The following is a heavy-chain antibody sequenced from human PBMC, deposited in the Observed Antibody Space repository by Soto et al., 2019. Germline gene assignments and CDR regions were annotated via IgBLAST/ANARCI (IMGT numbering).Heavy chain of an antibody. CDR2: ISGSGGST. D-gene: IGHD4-4*01. V-gene: IGHV3-23*01. J-gene: IGHJ5*02. CDR1: GFTFSSYA. CDR3: AKDRLLTIYSKYDWFDP. Sequence: GGSLRLSCAASGFTFSSYAMSWVRQAPGKGLEWVSAISGSGGSTYYADSVKGRFTISRDNSKNTLYLQMNSLRAEDTAVYYCAKDRLLTIYSKYDWFDPWGQGTLVTVSS.